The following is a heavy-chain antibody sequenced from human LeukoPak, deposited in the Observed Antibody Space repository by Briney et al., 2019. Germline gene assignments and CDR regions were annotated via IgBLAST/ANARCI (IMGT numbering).Heavy chain of an antibody. V-gene: IGHV4-4*07. D-gene: IGHD3-10*01. Sequence: SETLSLTCTISGASITSYYWSWIRQPAGKGLEWIGRIYASGSTTYNPSLKSRVTMAVDTSKTQFSLKLSSVTAADTAVYYCARDSGTTGEVKFDPWGQGTLVTVSA. CDR3: ARDSGTTGEVKFDP. CDR2: IYASGST. CDR1: GASITSYY. J-gene: IGHJ5*02.